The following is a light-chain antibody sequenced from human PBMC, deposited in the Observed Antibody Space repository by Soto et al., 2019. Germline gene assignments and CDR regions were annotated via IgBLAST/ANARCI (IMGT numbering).Light chain of an antibody. CDR1: TGAVTSGHY. CDR3: LLYFGGAQLV. CDR2: TTS. J-gene: IGLJ3*02. V-gene: IGLV7-43*01. Sequence: QAVVTQEPSLTVSPGGTVTLTCASSTGAVTSGHYPSWFQQKPGQTPRTLIYTTSSKHSWTPARFSGSLLGGKAALTLSAVQPEDEADYYCLLYFGGAQLVFGRGTKLTVL.